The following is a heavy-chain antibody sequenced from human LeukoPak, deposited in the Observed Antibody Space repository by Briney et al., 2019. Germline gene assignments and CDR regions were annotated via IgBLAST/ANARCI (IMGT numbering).Heavy chain of an antibody. CDR2: ISYDGSNK. V-gene: IGHV3-30*03. CDR3: ARGPERTGVGTRYYYDMEF. D-gene: IGHD2-8*01. CDR1: GFTLSSYG. Sequence: GRSLRLSCAASGFTLSSYGMHWVRQAPGKGLEWVAVISYDGSNKYYADSVKGRFTISRDNSKNTLYLQMNSLRAEDTAVYYCARGPERTGVGTRYYYDMEFWGQGTTVTVSS. J-gene: IGHJ6*02.